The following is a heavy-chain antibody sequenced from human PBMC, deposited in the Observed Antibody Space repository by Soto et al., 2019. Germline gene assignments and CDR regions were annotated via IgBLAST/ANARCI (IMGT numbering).Heavy chain of an antibody. V-gene: IGHV4-39*01. D-gene: IGHD2-2*03. CDR1: GGSISSSSYY. CDR3: SLVGIVVVPTVIDS. Sequence: SETLSLTCTVSGGSISSSSYYWGWIRQPPGKGLEWIGSIYYSGSTYYNPSLKSRVTISVDTSKNQFSLKLSSVTAADTAVYYCSLVGIVVVPTVIDSWGQGTLVPVSS. J-gene: IGHJ4*02. CDR2: IYYSGST.